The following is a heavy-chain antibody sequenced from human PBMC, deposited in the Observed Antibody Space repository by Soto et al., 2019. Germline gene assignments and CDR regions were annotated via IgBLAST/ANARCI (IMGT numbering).Heavy chain of an antibody. Sequence: QVLLVESGGGVVQPGRSLRLSCAASGFTFSSYAMHWVRQAPGKGLEWVAVISYDGSNKYYADSVKGRFTISRDNSKNTLDVQLNSLRAEDTALYCCERDRGDGLRTDAFDISGQGTMVTVSS. J-gene: IGHJ3*02. CDR3: ERDRGDGLRTDAFDI. CDR1: GFTFSSYA. V-gene: IGHV3-30-3*01. CDR2: ISYDGSNK. D-gene: IGHD2-21*01.